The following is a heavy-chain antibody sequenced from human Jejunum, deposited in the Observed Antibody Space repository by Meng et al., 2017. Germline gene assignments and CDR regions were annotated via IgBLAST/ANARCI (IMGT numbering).Heavy chain of an antibody. J-gene: IGHJ4*02. CDR3: VRSIFPYVFDY. Sequence: GESLKISCATSGFTFSGYWMHWVRQAPGKGLVWLAHINNEGTSTTYADSVKGRFTISRDNAKNTLYRQMDSLRVEDTAVYYCVRSIFPYVFDYWGQGMLVTVSS. CDR1: GFTFSGYW. V-gene: IGHV3-74*03. CDR2: INNEGTST. D-gene: IGHD2-21*01.